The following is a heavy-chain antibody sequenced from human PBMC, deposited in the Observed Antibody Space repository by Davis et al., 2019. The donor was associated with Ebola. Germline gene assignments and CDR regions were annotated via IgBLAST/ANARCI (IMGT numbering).Heavy chain of an antibody. D-gene: IGHD3-10*01. J-gene: IGHJ5*02. CDR2: INDGNGNT. CDR3: ARDAHRGDLPTLGKMDWFDP. CDR1: GYTFTSYA. Sequence: ASVKVSCKASGYTFTSYAMHWVRQAPGQRLEWMGWINDGNGNTKYSQKFQGRVTITRDTSASTAYMELSSLRSEDTAVYYCARDAHRGDLPTLGKMDWFDPWGQGTLVTVSS. V-gene: IGHV1-3*01.